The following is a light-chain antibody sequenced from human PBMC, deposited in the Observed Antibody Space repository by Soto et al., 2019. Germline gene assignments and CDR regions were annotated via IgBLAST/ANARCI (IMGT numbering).Light chain of an antibody. J-gene: IGLJ2*01. CDR3: ASHAGRKNII. CDR2: EVS. Sequence: QSALTQPASVSGSPGQSITISCTGTSSDVGGYNYVSWYQQHPGKAPKLMIYEVSNRPSGGSNRFSGSKSGNTASLTISGLQAEDEADYYCASHAGRKNIIFGGGTKLTVL. CDR1: SSDVGGYNY. V-gene: IGLV2-14*01.